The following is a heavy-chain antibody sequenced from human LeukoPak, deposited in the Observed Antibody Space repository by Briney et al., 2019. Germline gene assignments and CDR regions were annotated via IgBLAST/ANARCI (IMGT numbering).Heavy chain of an antibody. CDR1: GGSISSYY. Sequence: SETLSLTCTVSGGSISSYYWSWIRQPPGKGLEWIGYIYYSGSTNYNPSLKSRVTISVDTSKNQSSLKLSSVTAADTAVYYCARVSRIVGATGPYYFDYWGQGTLVTVSS. V-gene: IGHV4-59*01. J-gene: IGHJ4*02. CDR3: ARVSRIVGATGPYYFDY. D-gene: IGHD1-26*01. CDR2: IYYSGST.